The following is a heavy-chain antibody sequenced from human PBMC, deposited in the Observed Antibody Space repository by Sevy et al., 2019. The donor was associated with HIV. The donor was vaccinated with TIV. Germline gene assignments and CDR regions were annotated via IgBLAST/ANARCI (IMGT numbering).Heavy chain of an antibody. CDR2: ISGNSGSI. J-gene: IGHJ6*03. CDR3: AKDWAATNYYYMDV. D-gene: IGHD1-7*01. Sequence: GGSLRLSCAASGFTFDDYAMHWVRQAPGKGLEWVSGISGNSGSIGYADSVKGRFTICRDNAKNYLYLQMNSLRAEDTALYYGAKDWAATNYYYMDVWGKGTTVTVSS. V-gene: IGHV3-9*01. CDR1: GFTFDDYA.